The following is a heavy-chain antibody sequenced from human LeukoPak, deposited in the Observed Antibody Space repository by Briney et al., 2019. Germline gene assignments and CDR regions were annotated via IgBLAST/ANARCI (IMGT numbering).Heavy chain of an antibody. D-gene: IGHD1-26*01. Sequence: SETLSLTCTVSGGSISSYYWSWIRQPPGKGLEWIGYIYYSGSTNYNPSLKSRVTISVDTSKNQFSLKLSSVTAADTAVYYCARARLGGGWELPPLFDYWGQGTLVTVSS. CDR3: ARARLGGGWELPPLFDY. V-gene: IGHV4-59*01. CDR1: GGSISSYY. CDR2: IYYSGST. J-gene: IGHJ4*02.